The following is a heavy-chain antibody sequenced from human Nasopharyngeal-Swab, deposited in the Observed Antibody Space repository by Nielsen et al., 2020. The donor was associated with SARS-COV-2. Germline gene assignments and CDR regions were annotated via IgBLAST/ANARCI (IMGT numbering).Heavy chain of an antibody. Sequence: GGSLRLSCAASGFTFSTYAMTWVRQAPGKGLEWVSVIDTSGGTTFYADSVKGRFTISRDNSKNTLYLQMNSLRAEDTAVYYCAKDLGSGSYRYFQHWGQGTLVTVSS. D-gene: IGHD1-26*01. J-gene: IGHJ1*01. CDR2: IDTSGGTT. V-gene: IGHV3-23*01. CDR3: AKDLGSGSYRYFQH. CDR1: GFTFSTYA.